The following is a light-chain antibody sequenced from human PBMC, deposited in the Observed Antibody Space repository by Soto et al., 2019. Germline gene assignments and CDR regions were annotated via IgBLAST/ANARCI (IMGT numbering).Light chain of an antibody. V-gene: IGKV3-20*01. J-gene: IGKJ2*01. CDR3: QQYWTSPMYT. Sequence: EIVLTQSPGTLSLSPGERATLSCRASQIVSTTYLAWYQQKPGQAPRILIYGSSSRAPGIPDRFSGSGSGTDFTLTISRLEPEDFAVYYCQQYWTSPMYTFGQGTKLEI. CDR1: QIVSTTY. CDR2: GSS.